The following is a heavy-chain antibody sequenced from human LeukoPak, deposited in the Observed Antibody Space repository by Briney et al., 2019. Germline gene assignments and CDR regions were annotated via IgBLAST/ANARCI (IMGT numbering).Heavy chain of an antibody. Sequence: NSSETLSLTCTVSGGSISSYYWSWIRQPPGKGLEWIGYIYYSGSTNYNPSLKSRVTISVDTSKNQFSLKLSSVTAADTAVYYCAREDYYDSSGYSSAFDIWGQGTMVTVSS. CDR2: IYYSGST. V-gene: IGHV4-59*01. D-gene: IGHD3-22*01. CDR3: AREDYYDSSGYSSAFDI. CDR1: GGSISSYY. J-gene: IGHJ3*02.